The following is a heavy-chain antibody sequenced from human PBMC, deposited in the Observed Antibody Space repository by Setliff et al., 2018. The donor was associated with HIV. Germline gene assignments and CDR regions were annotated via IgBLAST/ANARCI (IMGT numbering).Heavy chain of an antibody. CDR3: ARGEYARRTNFDY. V-gene: IGHV1-2*02. CDR1: GYTFTGYY. D-gene: IGHD1-1*01. CDR2: INPNSGGT. J-gene: IGHJ4*02. Sequence: GASVKVSCKASGYTFTGYYMHWVRQAPGQGLEWMGWINPNSGGTNYAQKFQGRVTMTRDTSISTAYMELSRLRSDDTAVYYCARGEYARRTNFDYWGQGTLVTVSS.